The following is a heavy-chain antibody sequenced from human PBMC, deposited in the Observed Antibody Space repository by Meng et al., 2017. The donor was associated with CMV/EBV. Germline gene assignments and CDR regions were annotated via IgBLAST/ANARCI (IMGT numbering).Heavy chain of an antibody. J-gene: IGHJ4*02. CDR1: GYTFTSYD. D-gene: IGHD3-3*01. CDR2: MNPNSGNT. CDR3: ARAQALSLRFPYY. V-gene: IGHV1-8*01. Sequence: ASVKVSCKASGYTFTSYDINWVRQATGQGLEWMGWMNPNSGNTGYAQKFQGGVTMTRNTSISTAYMELSSLRSENTAVYYCARAQALSLRFPYYWGQGTLVTVSS.